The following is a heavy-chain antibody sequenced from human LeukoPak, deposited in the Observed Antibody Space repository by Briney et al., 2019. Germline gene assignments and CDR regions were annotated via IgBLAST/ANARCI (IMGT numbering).Heavy chain of an antibody. D-gene: IGHD6-13*01. Sequence: SETLSLTCAVYGGSFSGYYWSWIRQPPGKGLEWIGEINHSGSTNYNPSLKSRVTVSVDTSKNQFSLKLSSVTAADTAVYYCARQGDSSSWLDYWGQGTLVTVSS. J-gene: IGHJ4*02. CDR1: GGSFSGYY. V-gene: IGHV4-34*01. CDR2: INHSGST. CDR3: ARQGDSSSWLDY.